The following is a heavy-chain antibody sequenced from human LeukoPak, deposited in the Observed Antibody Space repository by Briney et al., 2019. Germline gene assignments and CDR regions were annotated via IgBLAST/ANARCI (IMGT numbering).Heavy chain of an antibody. CDR1: GGTFSSYA. J-gene: IGHJ2*01. V-gene: IGHV1-69*06. CDR3: ASYAPLIAAAGISLSYWYFDL. Sequence: SVKVSCKASGGTFSSYAISWVRQAPGQGLEWMGGIIPIFGTANYAQKFQGRVTITADKSTSTAYMELSSLRSEDTAVYYCASYAPLIAAAGISLSYWYFDLWGRGTLVTVSS. CDR2: IIPIFGTA. D-gene: IGHD6-13*01.